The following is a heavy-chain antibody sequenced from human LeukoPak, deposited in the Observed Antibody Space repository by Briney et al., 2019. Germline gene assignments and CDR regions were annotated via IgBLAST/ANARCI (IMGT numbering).Heavy chain of an antibody. CDR3: AIGIVGATSY. CDR1: GYTFTGYY. CDR2: INPNSGGT. V-gene: IGHV1-2*02. Sequence: ASVKVSCKASGYTFTGYYMHWVRQAPGQGLDWMGWINPNSGGTNYAQKFQGRVTMTSDTSISTAYMELSRLISDDTAVYYCAIGIVGATSYWGQGTLVTVSS. J-gene: IGHJ4*02. D-gene: IGHD1-26*01.